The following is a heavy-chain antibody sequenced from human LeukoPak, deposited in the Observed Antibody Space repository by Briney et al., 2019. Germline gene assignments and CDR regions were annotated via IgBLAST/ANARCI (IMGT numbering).Heavy chain of an antibody. V-gene: IGHV3-21*01. J-gene: IGHJ4*02. Sequence: GGSLRLSCAASGFTFSSYSMNLVRQAPGKGLEWFSSISSSSSYIYYADSVKGRFTISRDNAKNSLYLQMNSLRAEDTAVYYCARDQSTMVRGVIITKIFDYWGQGTLVTVSS. CDR3: ARDQSTMVRGVIITKIFDY. CDR2: ISSSSSYI. D-gene: IGHD3-10*01. CDR1: GFTFSSYS.